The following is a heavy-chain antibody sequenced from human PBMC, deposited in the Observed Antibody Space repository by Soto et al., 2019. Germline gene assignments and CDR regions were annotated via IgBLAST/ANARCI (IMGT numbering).Heavy chain of an antibody. J-gene: IGHJ6*02. CDR2: ISGSGGST. V-gene: IGHV3-23*01. Sequence: GGSLRLSCAASGFTFSSYAMSWVRQAPGKGLEWVSAISGSGGSTYYADSVKGRFTISRDNSKNTPYLQMNSLRAEDTAVYYCAKDDPGTTGTGYYYYGMDVWGQGTTVTVSS. D-gene: IGHD4-17*01. CDR1: GFTFSSYA. CDR3: AKDDPGTTGTGYYYYGMDV.